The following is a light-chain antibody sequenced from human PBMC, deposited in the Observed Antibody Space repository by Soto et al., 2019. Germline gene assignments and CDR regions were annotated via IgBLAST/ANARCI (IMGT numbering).Light chain of an antibody. Sequence: DIQMTQSPSSVSASVGDRVTIICRPSQDIGTWLAWYQQKPGRTPKLLIYGASTLQSGVPSRFSGSGSGTEFTLTISSLQAEDFASYYCHQANSYPWTFGQGTTVEI. CDR3: HQANSYPWT. V-gene: IGKV1-12*01. J-gene: IGKJ1*01. CDR1: QDIGTW. CDR2: GAS.